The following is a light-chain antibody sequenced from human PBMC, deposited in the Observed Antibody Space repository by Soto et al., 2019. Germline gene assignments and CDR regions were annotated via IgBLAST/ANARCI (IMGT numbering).Light chain of an antibody. V-gene: IGKV3-20*01. Sequence: EIVLTQSPGTLSLSPGERATLSCRASQSVSSNYLAWYQQKPGQAPRLLIYGASSRATGIPNRFSGSGSGTDFTLTMSRLEPDDSAVYYCQQYGSSPWTFGQGTKVEIK. CDR3: QQYGSSPWT. CDR1: QSVSSNY. CDR2: GAS. J-gene: IGKJ1*01.